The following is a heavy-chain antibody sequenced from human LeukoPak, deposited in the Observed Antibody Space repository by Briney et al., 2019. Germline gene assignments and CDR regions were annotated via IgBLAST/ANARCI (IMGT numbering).Heavy chain of an antibody. V-gene: IGHV3-48*01. Sequence: GGSLRLSCAASGFTFSTYSMNWVRQAPGKGLEWLSYISGSSNTIYYADSVKGRFTISRDNAKNPLLLHMNSLRAEDTAIYYCARSSSGWYLFDYWGQGTLGTVSP. J-gene: IGHJ4*02. CDR3: ARSSSGWYLFDY. CDR2: ISGSSNTI. CDR1: GFTFSTYS. D-gene: IGHD6-19*01.